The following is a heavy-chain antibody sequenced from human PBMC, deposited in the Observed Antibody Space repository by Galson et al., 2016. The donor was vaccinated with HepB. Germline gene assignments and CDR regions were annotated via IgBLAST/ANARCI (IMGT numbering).Heavy chain of an antibody. CDR1: GFSSSSYE. V-gene: IGHV3-48*03. CDR2: TNAGGAKL. Sequence: SLRLSCAASGFSSSSYETNWARQAPGTGLQPVAYTNAGGAKLYYPDSVKGRFTISRDNAKESLYLQMNSLTAEDTGLYYCVRDGATWHFDFWGRGTLVTVSS. J-gene: IGHJ2*01. CDR3: VRDGATWHFDF. D-gene: IGHD1-26*01.